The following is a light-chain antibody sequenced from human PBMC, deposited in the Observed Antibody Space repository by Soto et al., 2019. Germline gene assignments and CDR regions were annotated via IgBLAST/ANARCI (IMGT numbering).Light chain of an antibody. CDR1: SGHSSYA. CDR3: QTWGTGTWV. J-gene: IGLJ3*02. V-gene: IGLV4-69*01. CDR2: LNSDGSY. Sequence: QPVLTQSPSASASLGASVKLTCTLSSGHSSYAIAWHQQQPEKGPRYLMKLNSDGSYSKGNGIPDRFSGSSSGAERYLTISSLQSEDEAHYYCQTWGTGTWVFGGGTQLTVL.